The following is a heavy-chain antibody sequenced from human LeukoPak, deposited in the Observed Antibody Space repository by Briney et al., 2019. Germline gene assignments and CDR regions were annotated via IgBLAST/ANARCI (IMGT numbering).Heavy chain of an antibody. CDR3: ARDDIGLSAFDI. V-gene: IGHV1-69*05. CDR1: GGTFSSYA. Sequence: SVKVSCKASGGTFSSYAISWVRQAPGQGREWIGRIIPIFGTANYAQKFQGRVTITTDESTSTAYMELSSLRSEDTAVYYCARDDIGLSAFDIWGQGTMVTVSS. CDR2: IIPIFGTA. D-gene: IGHD5-12*01. J-gene: IGHJ3*02.